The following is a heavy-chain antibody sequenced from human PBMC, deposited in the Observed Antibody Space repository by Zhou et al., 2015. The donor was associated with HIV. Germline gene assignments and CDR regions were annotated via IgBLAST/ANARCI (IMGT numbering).Heavy chain of an antibody. V-gene: IGHV1-69*13. Sequence: QVQLVQSGADVKKPGASVKVSCRTSGYNFTDFYMHWVRQAPGQGPEWVGGVIPLLNRPTYAQNFQDRVTITADDSASTAYMELRSLTSQDTAIYYCAKDAAGLRPSGLDVWGQGTSVTVSS. D-gene: IGHD2-8*01. CDR2: VIPLLNRP. J-gene: IGHJ6*02. CDR1: GYNFTDFY. CDR3: AKDAAGLRPSGLDV.